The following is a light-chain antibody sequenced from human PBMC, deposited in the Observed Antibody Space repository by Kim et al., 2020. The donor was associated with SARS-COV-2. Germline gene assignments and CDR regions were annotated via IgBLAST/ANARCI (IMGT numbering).Light chain of an antibody. CDR2: DVS. V-gene: IGKV3-20*01. J-gene: IGKJ1*01. Sequence: PGERATLSCRTSQGIAANYLAWYQQKPGQAPRLLMFDVSSRATGTPDRFSGSGSGTDFTLTISRVEPEDSAVYYCQQYDRSPRTFGQGTKVDIK. CDR3: QQYDRSPRT. CDR1: QGIAANY.